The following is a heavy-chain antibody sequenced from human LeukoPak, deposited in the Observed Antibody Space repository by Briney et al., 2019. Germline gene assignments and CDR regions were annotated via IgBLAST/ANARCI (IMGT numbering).Heavy chain of an antibody. V-gene: IGHV4-59*08. J-gene: IGHJ6*02. CDR1: GGSISSYY. Sequence: SETLSLTCTVSGGSISSYYWSWIRQPPGKGLEWIGYIYYSGSTNYNPSLKSRVTISVDTSKNQFSLKLSSVTAADTAVYYCARHFVGDTARVGGMDVWGQGTTVTVSS. CDR3: ARHFVGDTARVGGMDV. CDR2: IYYSGST. D-gene: IGHD5-18*01.